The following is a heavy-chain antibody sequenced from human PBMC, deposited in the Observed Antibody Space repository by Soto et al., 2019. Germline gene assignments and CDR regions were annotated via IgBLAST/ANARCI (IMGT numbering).Heavy chain of an antibody. Sequence: QVQLVESGGGVVQPGRSLRLSCAASGFTFSSYGMHWVRQAPGKGLEWVAVIWYDGSNKYYADSVKGRFTISRDNSKNTLYLQMNSLRAEDTAVYYWARSTVTTNAFDIWGQGTMVTVSS. V-gene: IGHV3-33*01. J-gene: IGHJ3*02. CDR1: GFTFSSYG. D-gene: IGHD4-17*01. CDR2: IWYDGSNK. CDR3: ARSTVTTNAFDI.